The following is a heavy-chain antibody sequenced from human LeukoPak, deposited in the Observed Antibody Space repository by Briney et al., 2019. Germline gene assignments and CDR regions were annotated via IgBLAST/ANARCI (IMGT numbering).Heavy chain of an antibody. J-gene: IGHJ4*02. CDR3: ARGVAAASPIDY. V-gene: IGHV3-21*01. CDR2: ISSSSSYI. D-gene: IGHD6-13*01. CDR1: GFTFSSYT. Sequence: GGSLRLSCAASGFTFSSYTINWVRQAPGKGLEWVSSISSSSSYIYYADSVKGRFTISRDNAKNSLYLQMNSLRAEDTAVYYCARGVAAASPIDYWGQGTLVTVSS.